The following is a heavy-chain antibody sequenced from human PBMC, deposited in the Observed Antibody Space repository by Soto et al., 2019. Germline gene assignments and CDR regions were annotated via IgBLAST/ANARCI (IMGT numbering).Heavy chain of an antibody. CDR3: ATAKLLLPWLFDY. J-gene: IGHJ4*02. CDR1: GFTVSSNY. Sequence: QSGGSLRLSCAASGFTVSSNYMSWVRQAPGKGLEWVSVIYSGGSTYYADSVKGRFIISRDDSKNTLFLQMNSLRAEDTAVYYCATAKLLLPWLFDYWGQGTLVTVSS. CDR2: IYSGGST. V-gene: IGHV3-66*01. D-gene: IGHD2-15*01.